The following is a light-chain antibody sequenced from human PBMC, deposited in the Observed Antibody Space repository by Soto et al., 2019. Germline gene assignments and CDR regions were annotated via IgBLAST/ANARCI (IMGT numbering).Light chain of an antibody. CDR1: SSNIGNDF. V-gene: IGLV1-47*02. J-gene: IGLJ1*01. Sequence: QSVLTQPPSASGTPGQRITISCSGSSSNIGNDFVYWYQQLPRTAPTLLIYHDNQRPSGVPDRFSGSKSGTSASLVIGGLRSDDEADYYCASWDDNLRGYVFGTATKLTVL. CDR2: HDN. CDR3: ASWDDNLRGYV.